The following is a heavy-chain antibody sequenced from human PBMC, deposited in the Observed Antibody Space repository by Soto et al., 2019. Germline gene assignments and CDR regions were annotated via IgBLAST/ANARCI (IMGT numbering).Heavy chain of an antibody. CDR1: GFTFDDYA. CDR3: AKDMVASSSLPFDY. V-gene: IGHV3-9*01. CDR2: ISWNSGSI. J-gene: IGHJ4*02. Sequence: EVQLVESGGGLVQPGRSLRLSCAASGFTFDDYAMHWVRQAPGKGLEWVSGISWNSGSIGYADSVKGRFTISRDNAKNSLYLQMNSLRAEDTALYYCAKDMVASSSLPFDYWGQGTLVTVSS. D-gene: IGHD6-6*01.